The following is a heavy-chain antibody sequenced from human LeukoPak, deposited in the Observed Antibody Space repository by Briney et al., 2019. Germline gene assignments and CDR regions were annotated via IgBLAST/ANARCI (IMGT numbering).Heavy chain of an antibody. V-gene: IGHV4-59*05. CDR3: ARRLYYYGSGRKYYFDY. CDR2: IYYSGST. CDR1: GGSISSYY. J-gene: IGHJ4*02. Sequence: SETLSLTCTVSGGSISSYYWSWIRQPPGKGLEWIGSIYYSGSTYYNPSLKSRVTISVDTSKNQFSLKLSSVTAADTAVYYCARRLYYYGSGRKYYFDYWGQGTLVTVSS. D-gene: IGHD3-10*01.